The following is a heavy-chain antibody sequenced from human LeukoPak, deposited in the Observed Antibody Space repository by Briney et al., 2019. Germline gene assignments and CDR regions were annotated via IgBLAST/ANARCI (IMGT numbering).Heavy chain of an antibody. CDR3: ARDITSHYFDY. V-gene: IGHV3-33*01. CDR1: GFTFTRHG. Sequence: GRSLRHSCSASGFTFTRHGMHWVRQAPGKGLEWVAVIWYDGSDKYYTDSVKGRFTISRDNSRNTLYLQMNSLRVEDTAIYYCARDITSHYFDYCGQGALVTVSS. J-gene: IGHJ4*02. CDR2: IWYDGSDK. D-gene: IGHD1-14*01.